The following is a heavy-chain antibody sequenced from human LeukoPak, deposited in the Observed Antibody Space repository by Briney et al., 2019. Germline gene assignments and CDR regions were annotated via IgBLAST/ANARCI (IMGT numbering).Heavy chain of an antibody. CDR3: ARGAAGAIDY. D-gene: IGHD6-13*01. CDR1: GDSFSSNSAA. J-gene: IGHJ4*02. Sequence: SQTLSLTCAISGDSFSSNSAAWNWIRQSPSRGLEWLGRTYYRSKLYNYYGASVKIRITINPDTSKNQFSLHLNSVTPEDTAVYYCARGAAGAIDYWGQGTLVTVSS. V-gene: IGHV6-1*01. CDR2: TYYRSKLYN.